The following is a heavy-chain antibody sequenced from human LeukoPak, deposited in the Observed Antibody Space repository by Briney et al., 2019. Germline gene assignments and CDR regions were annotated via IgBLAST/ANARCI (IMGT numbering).Heavy chain of an antibody. CDR3: ARVGSEVGWYSSSWYWFDP. D-gene: IGHD6-13*01. CDR1: GYTFTSYG. J-gene: IGHJ5*02. CDR2: ISAYNGNT. Sequence: ASVKVSCKASGYTFTSYGISWVRQAPGQGLEWMGWISAYNGNTNYAQKLQGRVTMTTDTSTSTAYMELRSLRSDDTAVYYCARVGSEVGWYSSSWYWFDPWSQGTLVTVSS. V-gene: IGHV1-18*01.